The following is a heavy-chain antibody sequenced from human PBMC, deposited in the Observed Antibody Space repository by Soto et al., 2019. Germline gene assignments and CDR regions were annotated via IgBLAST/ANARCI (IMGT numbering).Heavy chain of an antibody. CDR1: GYTLTELS. V-gene: IGHV1-24*01. D-gene: IGHD3-10*01. CDR3: AIPGDQRKIPPLGFDP. CDR2: FDPEDGET. J-gene: IGHJ5*02. Sequence: ASVKVSCKVSGYTLTELSMHWVRQAPGKGLEWMGGFDPEDGETIYAQKFQGRVTMTEDTSTDTAYMELSSLRSEDTAVYYCAIPGDQRKIPPLGFDPWGQGTMVTVSS.